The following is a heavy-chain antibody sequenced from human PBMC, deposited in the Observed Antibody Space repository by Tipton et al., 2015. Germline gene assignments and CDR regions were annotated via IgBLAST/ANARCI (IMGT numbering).Heavy chain of an antibody. D-gene: IGHD1-26*01. CDR1: GGSFSGYH. J-gene: IGHJ4*02. CDR2: INHSGST. CDR3: ARGPLGVTTDY. Sequence: TLSLTCAVYGGSFSGYHWSWIRQPPGKGLEWIGEINHSGSTNYNPPLKSRVTMSVDTSKNQFSLKLSSVTAADTAVYYCARGPLGVTTDYWGQGTLVTVSS. V-gene: IGHV4-34*01.